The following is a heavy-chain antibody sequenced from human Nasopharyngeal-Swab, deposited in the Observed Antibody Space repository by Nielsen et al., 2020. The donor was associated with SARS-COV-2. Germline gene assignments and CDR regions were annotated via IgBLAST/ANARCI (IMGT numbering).Heavy chain of an antibody. J-gene: IGHJ4*02. CDR3: TTDHDRATTV. D-gene: IGHD3-10*02. Sequence: WIRQPPGKGLEWVGRIKSKIDGGTTDYAAPVKGRFTISRDDSKNTLYLQMNSLKTEDTAVYHCTTDHDRATTVWGQGALVTVSS. V-gene: IGHV3-15*07. CDR2: IKSKIDGGTT.